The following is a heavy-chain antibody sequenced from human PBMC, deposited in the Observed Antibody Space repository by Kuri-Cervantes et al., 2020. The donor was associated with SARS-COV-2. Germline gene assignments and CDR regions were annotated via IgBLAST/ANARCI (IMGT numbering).Heavy chain of an antibody. CDR2: ISADST. V-gene: IGHV3-38-3*01. CDR3: ARGGLWFGELLAYYYYMDV. J-gene: IGHJ6*03. CDR1: GFTFSSYS. Sequence: GESLKISCAASGFTFSSYSMNWVRQAPGKGLEWVSSISADSTSYADSRKGRFTFSRDNSKSTLYLQMGSLRAEDMAVYYCARGGLWFGELLAYYYYMDVWGKGTTVTDSS. D-gene: IGHD3-10*01.